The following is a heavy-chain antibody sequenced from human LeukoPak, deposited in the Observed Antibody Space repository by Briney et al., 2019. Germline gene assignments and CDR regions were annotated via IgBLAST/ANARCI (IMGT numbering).Heavy chain of an antibody. CDR1: GYTFTSSG. D-gene: IGHD2-2*01. V-gene: IGHV1-69*13. CDR3: ASPDTLGYCSSTSCYAFDY. CDR2: IIPIFGTA. Sequence: ASVKVSCKASGYTFTSSGISWVRQAPGQGLEWMGGIIPIFGTANYAQKFQGRVTITADESTSTAYMELSSLRSEDTAVYYCASPDTLGYCSSTSCYAFDYWGQGTLVTVSS. J-gene: IGHJ4*02.